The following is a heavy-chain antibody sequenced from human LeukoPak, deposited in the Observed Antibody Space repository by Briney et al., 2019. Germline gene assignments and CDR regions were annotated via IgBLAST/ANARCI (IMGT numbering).Heavy chain of an antibody. CDR1: GGSISNGGYY. D-gene: IGHD3-22*01. CDR3: ARVNYDSSGYYDY. V-gene: IGHV4-31*03. CDR2: IYYSGST. Sequence: SQTLSLTCTVSGGSISNGGYYWSWIRQHPGKGLEWIGYIYYSGSTYYNPSLKSRVTISVDTSKNQFSLKLSSVTAADTAVYYCARVNYDSSGYYDYWGQGTLVTVSS. J-gene: IGHJ4*02.